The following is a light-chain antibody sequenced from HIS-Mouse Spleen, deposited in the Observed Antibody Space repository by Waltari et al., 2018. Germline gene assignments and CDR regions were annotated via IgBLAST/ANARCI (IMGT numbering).Light chain of an antibody. V-gene: IGLV3-25*03. CDR3: QSADSSGTYWV. J-gene: IGLJ3*02. Sequence: SYELTQPPSVSVSPGQTARTTCSGDALPKQYAYWYQQKPGQAPVLVIYKDSERPSGIPERFSGSSSGTTVTLTISGVQAEDEADYYCQSADSSGTYWVFGGGTKLTVL. CDR1: ALPKQY. CDR2: KDS.